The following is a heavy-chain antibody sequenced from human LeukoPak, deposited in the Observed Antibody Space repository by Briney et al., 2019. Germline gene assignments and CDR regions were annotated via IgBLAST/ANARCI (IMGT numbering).Heavy chain of an antibody. CDR2: INHSGST. V-gene: IGHV4-34*01. Sequence: PSETLSLTCAVYGGSFSGYYWRWIRQPPGKGLEWVGEINHSGSTNYNPSLKSRVTISVDTSKNQFSLKPSSVTAADTAVYYCARGTWNCSGGSCYSSFDYWGQGTLVTVSS. J-gene: IGHJ4*02. CDR1: GGSFSGYY. D-gene: IGHD2-15*01. CDR3: ARGTWNCSGGSCYSSFDY.